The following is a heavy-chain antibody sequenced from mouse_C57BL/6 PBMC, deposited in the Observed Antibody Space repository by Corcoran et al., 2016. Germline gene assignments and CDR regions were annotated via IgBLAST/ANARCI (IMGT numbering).Heavy chain of an antibody. Sequence: QVQLQQSGPELVKPGASVKLSCKASGYTFTSYDINWVKQRPGQGLEWIGWIYPRDGSTKYNEKFKGKATLTVDTSSSTAYMELHSLTSEDSAVYFCARENAYSNYFYDFDYWGQGTTLTVSS. J-gene: IGHJ2*01. CDR2: IYPRDGST. CDR3: ARENAYSNYFYDFDY. CDR1: GYTFTSYD. V-gene: IGHV1-85*01. D-gene: IGHD2-5*01.